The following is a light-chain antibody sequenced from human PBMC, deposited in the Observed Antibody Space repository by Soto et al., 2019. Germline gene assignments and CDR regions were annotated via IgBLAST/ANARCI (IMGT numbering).Light chain of an antibody. CDR2: EVT. V-gene: IGLV2-23*02. CDR3: CSYAGRTYV. J-gene: IGLJ1*01. Sequence: QSVLTQPASVSGSPGQSIPISCTGTSSDVGAYNLVSWYQVHPGKAPKLMIFEVTKRPAGMSNRFSGSKSGNTASLPISRLHTADEADYLCCSYAGRTYVFGSGTKVTVL. CDR1: SSDVGAYNL.